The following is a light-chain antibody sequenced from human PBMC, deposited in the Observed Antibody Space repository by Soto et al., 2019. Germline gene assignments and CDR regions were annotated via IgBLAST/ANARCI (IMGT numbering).Light chain of an antibody. V-gene: IGLV2-18*02. CDR3: TSYTSSSTFDV. CDR2: EVS. Sequence: QSALTQPPSVSGSPGQSVTISCTGTSSDVDSYNRVSWFQQPPGTAPKLMIHEVSNRPSGVADRFSGSMSGNTASLTIAGLQAEDEADYRCTSYTSSSTFDVFGGGTQLTVL. CDR1: SSDVDSYNR. J-gene: IGLJ2*01.